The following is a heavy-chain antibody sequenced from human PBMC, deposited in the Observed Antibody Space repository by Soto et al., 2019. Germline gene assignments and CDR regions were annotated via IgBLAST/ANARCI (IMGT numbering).Heavy chain of an antibody. V-gene: IGHV3-30*18. D-gene: IGHD3-22*01. Sequence: GGSLRLSCAASGFTFSSYAMHWVRQAPGKGLEWVAVISYDGSNKYYADSVKGRFTISRDNSKNTLYLQMNSLRAEDTAVYYCAKPSPRDLVVVITGGYFDYWGQGTLVTVSS. CDR3: AKPSPRDLVVVITGGYFDY. CDR1: GFTFSSYA. CDR2: ISYDGSNK. J-gene: IGHJ4*02.